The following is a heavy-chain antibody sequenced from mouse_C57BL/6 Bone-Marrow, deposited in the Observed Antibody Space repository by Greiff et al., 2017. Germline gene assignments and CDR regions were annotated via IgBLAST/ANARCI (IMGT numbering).Heavy chain of an antibody. CDR1: GYPFTSYW. Sequence: QVQLQQPGAELVMPGASVKLSCKASGYPFTSYWMHWVKPRPGQGLEWLGELDPSDSYTNYNQKFKGKSTLTVDKSSSTAYMQLSSLTSEDSAVYYCANLLAYWGQGTLVTVSA. V-gene: IGHV1-69*01. J-gene: IGHJ3*01. CDR3: ANLLAY. CDR2: LDPSDSYT.